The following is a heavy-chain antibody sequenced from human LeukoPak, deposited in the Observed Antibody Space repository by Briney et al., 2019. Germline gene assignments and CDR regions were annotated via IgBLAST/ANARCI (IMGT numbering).Heavy chain of an antibody. CDR3: STAAFD. J-gene: IGHJ4*02. CDR2: IRSKAGGGTT. V-gene: IGHV3-15*01. Sequence: KPGGSLRLSCAASGFTFSNAWMSWVRQAPGKGLEWVGRIRSKAGGGTTDYAAPVKGRITISRDDSKNTLYLQMNSLKTEDTAVYYCSTAAFDWGQGTLVTVST. CDR1: GFTFSNAW.